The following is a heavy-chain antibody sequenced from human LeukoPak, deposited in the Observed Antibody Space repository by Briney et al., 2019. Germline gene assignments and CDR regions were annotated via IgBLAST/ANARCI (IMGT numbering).Heavy chain of an antibody. J-gene: IGHJ4*02. Sequence: SETLSLTCTVSGGSISSSSYYWGWIRQPPGKGLEWIGSIYYSGSTYYNPSLKSRVTISVDTSKNQFSLKLSSVTAADTAVYYCASAANSGYDSSIGWGQGTLVTVSS. CDR1: GGSISSSSYY. D-gene: IGHD5-12*01. CDR3: ASAANSGYDSSIG. V-gene: IGHV4-39*07. CDR2: IYYSGST.